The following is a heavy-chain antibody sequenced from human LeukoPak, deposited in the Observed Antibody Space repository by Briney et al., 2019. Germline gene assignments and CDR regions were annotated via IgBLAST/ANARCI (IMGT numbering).Heavy chain of an antibody. V-gene: IGHV3-23*01. CDR1: GFTFSSYA. J-gene: IGHJ4*02. CDR2: ISGSGGST. Sequence: GGSLRLSCAASGFTFSSYAMSWVRQAPGKGLEWVSAISGSGGSTYYADSVKGRFTISRDNSKHTLYLQMNSLRAEDTALYYCARGDGYSFNYFDYWGQGILVTVSS. D-gene: IGHD5-24*01. CDR3: ARGDGYSFNYFDY.